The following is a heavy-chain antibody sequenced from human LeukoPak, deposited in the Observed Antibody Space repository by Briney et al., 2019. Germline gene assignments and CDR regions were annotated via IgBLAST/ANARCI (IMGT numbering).Heavy chain of an antibody. CDR2: IYHSGST. CDR3: ARRPPYCSSTSCPFDY. D-gene: IGHD2-2*01. V-gene: IGHV4-38-2*01. Sequence: PSETLSLTCAVSGYSISSGYYWGWIRQPPGKGLEWIGSIYHSGSTYYSPPLRSRVTISVDTSKNQFPLKLSSVTAADTAVYYCARRPPYCSSTSCPFDYWGQGTLVTVSS. CDR1: GYSISSGYY. J-gene: IGHJ4*02.